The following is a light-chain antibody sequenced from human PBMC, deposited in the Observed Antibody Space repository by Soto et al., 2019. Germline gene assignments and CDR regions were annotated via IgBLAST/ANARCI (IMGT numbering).Light chain of an antibody. J-gene: IGKJ4*01. V-gene: IGKV3-11*01. Sequence: EIGLTQSPATLSLSPGDRATLSSRASQSVSRYLAWYQQKPGQAPRLLIHDTSTRATGVPDTFSGSGSGTEFTLTISSLEPEDSAMYYCQQRFSWPPTFGGGTHVEIK. CDR1: QSVSRY. CDR3: QQRFSWPPT. CDR2: DTS.